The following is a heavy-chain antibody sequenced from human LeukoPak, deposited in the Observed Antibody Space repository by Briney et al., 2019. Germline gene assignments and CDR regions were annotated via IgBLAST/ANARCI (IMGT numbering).Heavy chain of an antibody. Sequence: PGGSLRLSCAASGFTVSTNYMSWVRQAPGKGLEWVSGISASGGSTYYADSVKGRFTISRDNSKNTLYLQMNSLRAEDTAVYYCAKYSSGWCFEYWGQGTLVTVSS. V-gene: IGHV3-23*01. CDR2: ISASGGST. CDR1: GFTVSTNY. D-gene: IGHD6-19*01. CDR3: AKYSSGWCFEY. J-gene: IGHJ4*02.